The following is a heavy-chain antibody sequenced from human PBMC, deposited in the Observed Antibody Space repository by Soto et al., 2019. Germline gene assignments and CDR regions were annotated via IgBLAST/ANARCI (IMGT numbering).Heavy chain of an antibody. CDR3: ARVPGTVGAVAGLGAFDI. CDR1: GYTFTSYG. V-gene: IGHV1-18*01. Sequence: GPSVKVSCKASGYTFTSYGISWVRQAPGQRLEWMGWISAYNGNTNYAQKLQGRVTMTTDTSTSTAYMEMRSLRSDDTAVYSCARVPGTVGAVAGLGAFDIWGQGTMVTVSS. CDR2: ISAYNGNT. D-gene: IGHD6-19*01. J-gene: IGHJ3*02.